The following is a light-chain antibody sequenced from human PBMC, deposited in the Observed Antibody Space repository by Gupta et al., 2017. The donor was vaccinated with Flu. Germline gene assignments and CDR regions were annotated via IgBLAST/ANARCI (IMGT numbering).Light chain of an antibody. CDR2: NNN. V-gene: IGLV1-44*01. J-gene: IGLJ3*02. Sequence: SLLTPPPSASGLHRQTVTIAFSGSNSNVGTKIVTWYQHHPGTAPKLLIYNNNQRPSGVPDRFSGSRSGTTASLAINGLQTEDEGDYYCATWGTSRTPGEFGRGTKLTVL. CDR1: NSNVGTKI. CDR3: ATWGTSRTPGE.